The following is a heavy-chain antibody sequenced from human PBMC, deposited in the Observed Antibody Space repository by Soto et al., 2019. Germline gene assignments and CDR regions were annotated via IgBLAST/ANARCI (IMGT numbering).Heavy chain of an antibody. CDR2: IYHSGST. J-gene: IGHJ6*02. Sequence: SETLSLTCAVSGGSIISSNCLILFRHAPGKGLEWIGEIYHSGSTNYNPSLKSRVTISVDKSKNQFSLKLSSVTAADTAVYYCAGRVVGTMVRGLDVWGQGTTVTVSS. CDR3: AGRVVGTMVRGLDV. V-gene: IGHV4-4*02. CDR1: GGSIISSNC. D-gene: IGHD3-10*01.